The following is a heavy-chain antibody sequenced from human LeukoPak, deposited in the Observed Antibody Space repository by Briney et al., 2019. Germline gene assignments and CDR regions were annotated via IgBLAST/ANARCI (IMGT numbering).Heavy chain of an antibody. J-gene: IGHJ1*01. CDR2: IRSDGSNT. Sequence: GGSLRLSCAASGFTFSSYGMHWVRQAPGKGLEWVAFIRSDGSNTYYADSVKGRFTISRDNSKNTLYLQMNSLRAEDTAVYYCAITVDCRATTDCYSYFHHWGQGTLVTVSS. CDR3: AITVDCRATTDCYSYFHH. V-gene: IGHV3-30*02. D-gene: IGHD2-21*02. CDR1: GFTFSSYG.